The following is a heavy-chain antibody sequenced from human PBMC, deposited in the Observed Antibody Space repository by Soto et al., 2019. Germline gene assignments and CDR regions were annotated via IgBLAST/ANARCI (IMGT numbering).Heavy chain of an antibody. V-gene: IGHV3-23*01. CDR2: ISASGGST. D-gene: IGHD3-22*01. CDR3: AKFGGETYYYDSSGYSSGASDI. J-gene: IGHJ3*02. Sequence: GGSLRLSCAASGFTFSTCAMTWVRQAPGKGLEWVSAISASGGSTYYADSVKGRFTISRDNSKNTLYLQMNSLRVEDTAVYYCAKFGGETYYYDSSGYSSGASDIWGQGTMVTVSS. CDR1: GFTFSTCA.